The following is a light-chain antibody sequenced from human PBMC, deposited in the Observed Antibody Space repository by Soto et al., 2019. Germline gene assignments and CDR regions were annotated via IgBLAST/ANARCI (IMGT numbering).Light chain of an antibody. CDR2: EVS. J-gene: IGLJ1*01. V-gene: IGLV2-8*01. CDR3: SSHAGSIHFYV. Sequence: QSALTQPPSAPGSPGQSVTISCTGTSSDVGAYNYVSWYQQHPGKAPKLIISEVSQRPSGVPDRFSGSKSGNTASLTVSGLQAEDEADYYCSSHAGSIHFYVFGTGTKVTVL. CDR1: SSDVGAYNY.